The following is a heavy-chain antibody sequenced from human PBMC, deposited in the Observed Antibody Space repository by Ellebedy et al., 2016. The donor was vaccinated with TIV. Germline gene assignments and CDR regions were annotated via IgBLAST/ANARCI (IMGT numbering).Heavy chain of an antibody. CDR2: ISGSGEST. Sequence: PGGSLRLSCSATGFTFGSFGMSWVRQAPGKGLEWVSAISGSGESTYYADSVKGRLTVSRDKSKNTLHLQMKRLRAEDTAVYYSAKAHPARFSCFDSWGQGTLVTVTS. D-gene: IGHD2-2*01. J-gene: IGHJ4*02. CDR1: GFTFGSFG. V-gene: IGHV3-23*01. CDR3: AKAHPARFSCFDS.